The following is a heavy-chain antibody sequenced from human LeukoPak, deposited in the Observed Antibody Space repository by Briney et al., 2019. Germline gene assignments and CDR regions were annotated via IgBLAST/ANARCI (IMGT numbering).Heavy chain of an antibody. V-gene: IGHV1-69*05. CDR2: IIPIFGTA. J-gene: IGHJ4*02. D-gene: IGHD5-24*01. CDR1: GGTFSSYA. CDR3: ARDSQVEMGFDY. Sequence: SVKVSCKASGGTFSSYAISWVRQAPGQGLEWMGEIIPIFGTANYAQKFQGRVTITTDESTSTAYMELSSLRSEDTAVYYCARDSQVEMGFDYWGQGTLVTVSS.